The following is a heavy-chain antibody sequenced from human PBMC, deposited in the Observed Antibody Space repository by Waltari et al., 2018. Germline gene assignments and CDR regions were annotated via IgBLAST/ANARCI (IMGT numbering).Heavy chain of an antibody. D-gene: IGHD3-9*01. J-gene: IGHJ2*01. Sequence: EVQLVESGGGLVQPGGSLRLSCAASGFSFNSYPLPWVRQAPGKGLEYVSAISSDGGSTFYANSVKDRFTISRDNSKNTLYLQMGSLRAEDTAMYFCARVPQTRYGDYHPDWYLDLWGRGTLVTVSS. CDR3: ARVPQTRYGDYHPDWYLDL. CDR2: ISSDGGST. CDR1: GFSFNSYP. V-gene: IGHV3-64*01.